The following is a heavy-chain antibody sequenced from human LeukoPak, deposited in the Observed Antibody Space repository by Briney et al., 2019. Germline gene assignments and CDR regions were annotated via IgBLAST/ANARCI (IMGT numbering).Heavy chain of an antibody. Sequence: ASVTVSCKASGYTFTSYGISWVRQAPGQGLEWMGWISAYNGNTNYAQKLQGRVTMTTDTSTSTAYMELRSLRSDDTAVYYCARDFTIFGVVIPPNWFDPWGQGTLVTVSS. V-gene: IGHV1-18*01. D-gene: IGHD3-3*01. CDR1: GYTFTSYG. CDR3: ARDFTIFGVVIPPNWFDP. CDR2: ISAYNGNT. J-gene: IGHJ5*02.